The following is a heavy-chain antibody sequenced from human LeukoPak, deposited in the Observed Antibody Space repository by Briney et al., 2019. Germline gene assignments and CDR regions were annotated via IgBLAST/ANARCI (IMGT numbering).Heavy chain of an antibody. Sequence: PSETLSLTCAVYSGSFSGYYWSWIRQPPGKGLEWIGEINHSGSTNYNPSLKSRVTISVDTSKNQFSLKLSSVTAADTAVYYCARVNFYDSSGRYWYFDLWGRGTLVTVSS. CDR1: SGSFSGYY. CDR2: INHSGST. J-gene: IGHJ2*01. CDR3: ARVNFYDSSGRYWYFDL. D-gene: IGHD3-22*01. V-gene: IGHV4-34*01.